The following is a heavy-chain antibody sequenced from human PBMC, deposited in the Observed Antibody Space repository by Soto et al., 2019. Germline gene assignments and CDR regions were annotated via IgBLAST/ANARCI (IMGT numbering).Heavy chain of an antibody. Sequence: QVQLEQSGAEVKKPGASMKVSCQASGYTFTSYYIHWVRQAPGQGLEWMGVSHVGPDTTMYAQKFQGRVTMTRDTSTSTVYMELSSLLSEDTAVYFCARESSGTQYFDYWGQGTLVTVSS. D-gene: IGHD6-19*01. CDR3: ARESSGTQYFDY. CDR2: SHVGPDTT. CDR1: GYTFTSYY. V-gene: IGHV1-46*01. J-gene: IGHJ4*02.